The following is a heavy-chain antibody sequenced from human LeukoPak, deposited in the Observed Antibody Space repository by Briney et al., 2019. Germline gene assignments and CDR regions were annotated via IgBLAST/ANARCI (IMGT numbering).Heavy chain of an antibody. Sequence: SVKVSFKASGGTFSSYAISWVRQAPGQGLEWMGGITPIFGTANYAQKFQGRVTITTDESTSTAYMELSSLRSEDTAVYYCARDHGDFLFDYWGQGTLVTVSS. CDR3: ARDHGDFLFDY. V-gene: IGHV1-69*05. CDR1: GGTFSSYA. CDR2: ITPIFGTA. D-gene: IGHD4-17*01. J-gene: IGHJ4*02.